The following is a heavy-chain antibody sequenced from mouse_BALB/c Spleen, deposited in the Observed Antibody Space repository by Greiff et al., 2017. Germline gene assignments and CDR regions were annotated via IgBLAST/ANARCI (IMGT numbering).Heavy chain of an antibody. CDR2: ISSGGSYT. V-gene: IGHV5-6-4*01. J-gene: IGHJ2*01. Sequence: EVQRVESGGGLVKPGGSLKLSCAASGFTFSSYTMSWVRQTPEKRLEWVATISSGGSYTYYPDSVKGRFTISRDNAKNTLYLQMSSLKSEDTAMYYCTRDRDYDSGNFDYWGQGTTLTVSS. CDR3: TRDRDYDSGNFDY. CDR1: GFTFSSYT. D-gene: IGHD2-4*01.